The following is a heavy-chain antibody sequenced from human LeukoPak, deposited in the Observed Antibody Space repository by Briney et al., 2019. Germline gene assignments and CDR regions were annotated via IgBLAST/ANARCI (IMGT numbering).Heavy chain of an antibody. Sequence: ASVKVSCKASGYTFTGYYMHWVRQAPGQGLEWMGWINPNSGGTNYAQKFQGRVTMTRDTSISTAYMELSRLRSDDTAVYYCARAISSKYYDFWSGYPHYYMDVWGKGTTVTVSS. J-gene: IGHJ6*03. V-gene: IGHV1-2*02. CDR1: GYTFTGYY. D-gene: IGHD3-3*01. CDR3: ARAISSKYYDFWSGYPHYYMDV. CDR2: INPNSGGT.